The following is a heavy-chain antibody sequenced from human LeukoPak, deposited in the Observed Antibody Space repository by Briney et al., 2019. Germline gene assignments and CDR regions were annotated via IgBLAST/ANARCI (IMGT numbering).Heavy chain of an antibody. CDR1: GGSISRYY. Sequence: SETLSLTCTVSGGSISRYYRGLIPQPPGKELEWIGYIYYSGSTNYNPSLKSRVTISVDTSKNQFSLKLSSVTAADTAVYYCARSVAARRSLDYWGQGTLVTVSS. V-gene: IGHV4-59*08. J-gene: IGHJ4*02. CDR3: ARSVAARRSLDY. CDR2: IYYSGST. D-gene: IGHD6-6*01.